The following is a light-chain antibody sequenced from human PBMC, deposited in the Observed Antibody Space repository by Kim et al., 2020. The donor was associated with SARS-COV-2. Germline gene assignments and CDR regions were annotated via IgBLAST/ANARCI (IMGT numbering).Light chain of an antibody. Sequence: SASVGDRFPLSCRASQSVSRWLAWYPQKPGKAPNLLIYNVSSLETGVPSRFSGRGSGTEFTLTISSLQPDDFATYYCQQYNSYPLFGGGTKVDIK. CDR2: NVS. J-gene: IGKJ4*01. V-gene: IGKV1-5*01. CDR3: QQYNSYPL. CDR1: QSVSRW.